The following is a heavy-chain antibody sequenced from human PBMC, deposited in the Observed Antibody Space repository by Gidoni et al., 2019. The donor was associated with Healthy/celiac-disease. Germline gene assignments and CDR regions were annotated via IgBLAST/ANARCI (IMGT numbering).Heavy chain of an antibody. D-gene: IGHD3-3*01. V-gene: IGHV4-59*01. CDR2: IYYSGST. Sequence: QVQLQESGPGLVKPSETLSLTCTVSGGSISSYYWSWIRQPPGKGLEWIGYIYYSGSTNYNPSLKSRVTISVDTSKNQFSLKLSSVTAADTAVYYCAREGSDDFWSGYYSFDYWGQGTLVTVSS. CDR3: AREGSDDFWSGYYSFDY. J-gene: IGHJ4*02. CDR1: GGSISSYY.